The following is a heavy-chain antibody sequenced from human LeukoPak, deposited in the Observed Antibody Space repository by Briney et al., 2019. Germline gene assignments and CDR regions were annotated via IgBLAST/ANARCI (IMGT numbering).Heavy chain of an antibody. CDR2: INPNSGGT. CDR1: GYTFTGYY. D-gene: IGHD1-26*01. J-gene: IGHJ4*02. Sequence: ASVKVSCKASGYTFTGYYMHWVRQAPGQGLEWMGWINPNSGGTNYAQKFQGRVTMTRDTSISTAYIELSRLRSDDTAVYYCARATVGATTMDFDYWGQETLVTVSS. CDR3: ARATVGATTMDFDY. V-gene: IGHV1-2*02.